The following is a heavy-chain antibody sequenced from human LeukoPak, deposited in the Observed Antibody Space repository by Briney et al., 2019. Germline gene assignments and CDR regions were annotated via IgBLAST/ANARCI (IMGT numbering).Heavy chain of an antibody. Sequence: SQTLSLTCAISGDSVSSNSAAWNWIRQSPSRGLEWLGRTYYRSKWYNDYAVSVKSRITINPDTSKNQFSLQLNSVTPEDTAVYYCARDPLDSSGYRNMEGTFDYWGQGTLVTVSS. D-gene: IGHD3-22*01. CDR3: ARDPLDSSGYRNMEGTFDY. CDR1: GDSVSSNSAA. CDR2: TYYRSKWYN. V-gene: IGHV6-1*01. J-gene: IGHJ4*02.